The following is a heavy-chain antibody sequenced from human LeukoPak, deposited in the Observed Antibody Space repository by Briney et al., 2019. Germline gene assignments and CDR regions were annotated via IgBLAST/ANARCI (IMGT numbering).Heavy chain of an antibody. D-gene: IGHD4-11*01. CDR3: ARDRPGGNYRN. V-gene: IGHV3-30*03. CDR2: ISYDGSNK. Sequence: GGSLRLSCAASGFTFSSYGMHWVRQAPGKGLEWVAVISYDGSNKYYADSVKGRFTISRDNSKNTLYLQMNSLRAEDTAVYYCARDRPGGNYRNWGQGTLVTVSS. J-gene: IGHJ4*02. CDR1: GFTFSSYG.